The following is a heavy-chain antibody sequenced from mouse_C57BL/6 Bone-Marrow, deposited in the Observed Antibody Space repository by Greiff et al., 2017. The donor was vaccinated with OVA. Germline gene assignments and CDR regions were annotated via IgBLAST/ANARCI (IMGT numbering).Heavy chain of an antibody. CDR1: GYTFTSYW. Sequence: VQLQQPGAELVKPGASVKLSCKASGYTFTSYWMHWVKQRPGQGLEWIGMIHPNSGSTNYNEKFKSKATLTVDKSSSTAYMQLSSLTSDDSAVYYCSRWLLRAWFAYWGQGTLVTVSA. CDR2: IHPNSGST. J-gene: IGHJ3*01. V-gene: IGHV1-64*01. CDR3: SRWLLRAWFAY. D-gene: IGHD2-3*01.